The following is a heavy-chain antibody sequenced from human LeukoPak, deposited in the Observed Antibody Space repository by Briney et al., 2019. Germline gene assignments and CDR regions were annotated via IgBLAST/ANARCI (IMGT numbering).Heavy chain of an antibody. J-gene: IGHJ4*02. CDR3: ARDLPGITSPRI. CDR2: IIPILGIA. V-gene: IGHV1-69*04. Sequence: ASVKVSCKASGGTFSSYAISWVRQAPGQGVEWMGRIIPILGIANYAQKFQGRVTITADKSTSTAYMELSSLRSEDTAVYYCARDLPGITSPRIWGQGTLVTVSS. D-gene: IGHD3-10*01. CDR1: GGTFSSYA.